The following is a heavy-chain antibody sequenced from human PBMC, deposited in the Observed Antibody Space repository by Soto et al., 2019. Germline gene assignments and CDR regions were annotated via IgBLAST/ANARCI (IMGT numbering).Heavy chain of an antibody. CDR3: ARDRSGYGYYYGMDV. Sequence: SVKVSCKASGGTFSSYTISWVRQAPGQGLEWMGRIIPILGIANYAQKFQGRVTITADKSTSTAYMELSSLRSEDTAVYYCARDRSGYGYYYGMDVWGQGTTVTVSS. CDR1: GGTFSSYT. CDR2: IIPILGIA. J-gene: IGHJ6*02. V-gene: IGHV1-69*04. D-gene: IGHD5-12*01.